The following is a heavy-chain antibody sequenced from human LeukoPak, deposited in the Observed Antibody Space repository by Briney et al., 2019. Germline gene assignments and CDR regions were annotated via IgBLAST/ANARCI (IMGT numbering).Heavy chain of an antibody. J-gene: IGHJ4*02. CDR2: ISYDGSNK. V-gene: IGHV3-30-3*01. CDR3: AKDKRVVVAVGGDY. Sequence: PGGSLRLSCAASGFTFSSYAMHWVRQAPGKGLEWVAIISYDGSNKYYADSVKGRFTISRDNSKNTLYLQMNSLRAEDTAVYYCAKDKRVVVAVGGDYWGQGTLVTVSS. CDR1: GFTFSSYA. D-gene: IGHD2-15*01.